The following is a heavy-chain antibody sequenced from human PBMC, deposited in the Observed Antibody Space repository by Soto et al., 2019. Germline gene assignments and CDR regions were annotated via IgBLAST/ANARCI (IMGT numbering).Heavy chain of an antibody. Sequence: GGSLRLSCAASGFAFSGSAMHWVLQASGKGLEWVGRIRSKANNYATHYDASVKGRFTISRDDSKDTAYLQMNSLKIEDTAVYYCTRRYFYDASGSYQGDFWGQGTLVTVSS. CDR2: IRSKANNYAT. CDR3: TRRYFYDASGSYQGDF. V-gene: IGHV3-73*01. CDR1: GFAFSGSA. J-gene: IGHJ4*02. D-gene: IGHD3-22*01.